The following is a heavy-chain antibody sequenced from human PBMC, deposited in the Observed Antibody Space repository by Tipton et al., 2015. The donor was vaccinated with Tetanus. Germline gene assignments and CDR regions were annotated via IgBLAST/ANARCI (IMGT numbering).Heavy chain of an antibody. Sequence: SLRLSCVASGFTFSSYAMHWVRQAPGKGLEWVAVISYDGSNKYYADSVKGRFTISRDNSKNTLYLQMNSLRAEDTAVYYCARDETYYDFWSGYSSGYYGMDVWGQGTTVTVSS. V-gene: IGHV3-30*04. D-gene: IGHD3-3*01. CDR1: GFTFSSYA. CDR2: ISYDGSNK. J-gene: IGHJ6*02. CDR3: ARDETYYDFWSGYSSGYYGMDV.